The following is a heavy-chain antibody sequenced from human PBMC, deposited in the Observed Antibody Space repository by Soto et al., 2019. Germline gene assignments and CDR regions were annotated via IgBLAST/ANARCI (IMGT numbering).Heavy chain of an antibody. V-gene: IGHV3-7*03. Sequence: WGSLRLSSISSGFTFIISFMCLVLQALGKGLEWVANINQDGSGTYYVDSVKGRFTISRDNAKNSLYLQMNSLGAEDTAVYYCARYFRGSGRYFFDHWGQGTLVTVSS. J-gene: IGHJ4*02. D-gene: IGHD6-19*01. CDR3: ARYFRGSGRYFFDH. CDR1: GFTFIISF. CDR2: INQDGSGT.